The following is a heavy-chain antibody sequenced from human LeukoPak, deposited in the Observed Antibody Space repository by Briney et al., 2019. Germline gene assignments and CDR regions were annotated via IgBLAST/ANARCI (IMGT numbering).Heavy chain of an antibody. D-gene: IGHD3-3*01. CDR1: GGSISSSSYY. CDR2: IYYSGST. Sequence: PSETLSLTCTVSGGSISSSSYYWGWIRQPPGKGLEWIGSIYYSGSTYYNPSLKSRVTISVDTSKNQFSLKLSSVTAAVTAVYYCARQGDYDFWSGFMPTRDQGTLVTVSS. CDR3: ARQGDYDFWSGFMPT. J-gene: IGHJ4*02. V-gene: IGHV4-39*01.